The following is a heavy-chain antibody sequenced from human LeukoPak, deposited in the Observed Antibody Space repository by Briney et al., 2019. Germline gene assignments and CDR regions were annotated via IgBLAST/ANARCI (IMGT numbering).Heavy chain of an antibody. CDR2: INWNGGST. V-gene: IGHV3-20*04. CDR3: ARGAAGRYYFDY. J-gene: IGHJ4*02. CDR1: GFTFGDYA. Sequence: PGGSLRLSCTASGFTFGDYAMSWVRQAPGKGLEWVSGINWNGGSTGYADSVKGRFTISRDNAKNSLYLQMNSLRAEDTALYYCARGAAGRYYFDYWGQGTLVTVSS. D-gene: IGHD6-13*01.